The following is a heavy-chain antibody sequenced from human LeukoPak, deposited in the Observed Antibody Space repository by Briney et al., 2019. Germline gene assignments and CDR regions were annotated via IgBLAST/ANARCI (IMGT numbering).Heavy chain of an antibody. CDR1: GFTFSSYA. CDR2: ISGSGGST. V-gene: IGHV3-23*01. CDR3: EKPLVPAAICYYFDY. Sequence: GGSLRLSCAASGFTFSSYAMSWVRQAPGKGLEWVSAISGSGGSTYYADSVKGRFTISRDNSKNTLYLQMNSLRAEDTAVYYCEKPLVPAAICYYFDYWGQGTLVTVSS. D-gene: IGHD2-2*01. J-gene: IGHJ4*02.